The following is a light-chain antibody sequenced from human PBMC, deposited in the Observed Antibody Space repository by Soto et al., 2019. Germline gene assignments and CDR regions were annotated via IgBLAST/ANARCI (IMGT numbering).Light chain of an antibody. V-gene: IGLV2-14*01. J-gene: IGLJ1*01. CDR3: SSYTSSSTFYV. CDR2: EVS. Sequence: QSALTQPPSASGSPGQSVTISCTGTKSDIGVYDFVSWYQHHPGKAPRLIIYEVSNRPSGVSNRFSGSKSGNTASLTISGLQAEDEADYYCSSYTSSSTFYVFGTGTKLTVL. CDR1: KSDIGVYDF.